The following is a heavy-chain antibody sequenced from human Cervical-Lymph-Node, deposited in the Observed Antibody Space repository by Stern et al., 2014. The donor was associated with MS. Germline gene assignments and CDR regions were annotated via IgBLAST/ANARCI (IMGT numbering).Heavy chain of an antibody. J-gene: IGHJ4*02. Sequence: EVQLVESGAEVRKPGQSLTISCNISGYTFTDYWIAWVRQMPGKGLEWMGAIFPGPADTRYSPSFQGHVTISVDTSINTAYLQWSYLRASDTAMYYCARPHSPGWSYYFDFWGQGTLVAVSS. D-gene: IGHD6-19*01. CDR2: IFPGPADT. CDR1: GYTFTDYW. CDR3: ARPHSPGWSYYFDF. V-gene: IGHV5-51*01.